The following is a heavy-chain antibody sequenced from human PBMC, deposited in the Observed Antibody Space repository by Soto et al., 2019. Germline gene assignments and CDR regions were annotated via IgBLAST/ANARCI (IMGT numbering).Heavy chain of an antibody. CDR3: ARGLKVGVRGVVSSVWFDP. CDR2: INTNTGNP. CDR1: GYTFTSYA. V-gene: IGHV7-4-1*01. D-gene: IGHD3-10*01. Sequence: QVQLVQSGSELKKPGASVKVSCKASGYTFTSYAMNWVRQAPGQGLEWMGWINTNTGNPTYAQGFTGRFVFSLDTSGSTAYLQIGSLKAEDTAVYYCARGLKVGVRGVVSSVWFDPWGQGTLVTVSS. J-gene: IGHJ5*02.